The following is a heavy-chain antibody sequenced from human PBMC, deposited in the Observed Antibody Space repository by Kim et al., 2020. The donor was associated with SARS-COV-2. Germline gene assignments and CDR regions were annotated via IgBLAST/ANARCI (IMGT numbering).Heavy chain of an antibody. CDR2: IYSGGST. CDR3: ARDRASSGFPGGYFDL. Sequence: GGSLRLSCAASGFTVSSNYMSWVRQAPGKGLEWVSVIYSGGSTYYADSVKGRFTISRDNSKNTLYLQMNSLRAEDTAVYYCARDRASSGFPGGYFDLWGRGTLVTVSS. CDR1: GFTVSSNY. D-gene: IGHD3-22*01. V-gene: IGHV3-53*01. J-gene: IGHJ2*01.